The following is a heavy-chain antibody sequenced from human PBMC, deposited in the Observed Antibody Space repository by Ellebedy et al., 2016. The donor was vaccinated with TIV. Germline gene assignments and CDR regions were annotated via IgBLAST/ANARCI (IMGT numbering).Heavy chain of an antibody. D-gene: IGHD4-17*01. CDR1: GFNFRSYW. CDR3: AGRASYGDYAVQVNPWFDP. V-gene: IGHV3-7*01. CDR2: IRQEGDEI. J-gene: IGHJ5*02. Sequence: GGSLRLSCAASGFNFRSYWMTWVRQAPGKGLEWVAKIRQEGDEIYYVESVKGRFTISRGNAKNSLFLQMNSLRVEDTAVYYCAGRASYGDYAVQVNPWFDPWGQGTLVTVSS.